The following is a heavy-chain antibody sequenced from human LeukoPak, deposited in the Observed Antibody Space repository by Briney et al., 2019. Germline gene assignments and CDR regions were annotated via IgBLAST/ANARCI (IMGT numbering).Heavy chain of an antibody. D-gene: IGHD3-10*01. CDR3: AREPTQPLRFGEFHPFDN. Sequence: PSEPLSLTCTVSGASIRTSEDHWTWIRQHPGKGLEWIGYTSNSDYPDSNPSLKSRVTISLDTSKNQFSLKLRSVTAADTAMYYCAREPTQPLRFGEFHPFDNWGQGTLVTVSS. CDR2: TSNSDYP. CDR1: GASIRTSEDH. J-gene: IGHJ4*02. V-gene: IGHV4-31*03.